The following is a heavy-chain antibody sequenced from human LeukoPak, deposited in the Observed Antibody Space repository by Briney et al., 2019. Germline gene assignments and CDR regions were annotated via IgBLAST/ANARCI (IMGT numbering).Heavy chain of an antibody. D-gene: IGHD3-22*01. Sequence: PSETLSLTCAVYGGSFSGYYWSWIRQPPGKGLEWIGEINHSGSTNYNPSLKSRVTISVDTSKNQFSLKLSSVTAADTAVYYCASYYYDSSGYVWGQGTLATVSS. CDR2: INHSGST. CDR3: ASYYYDSSGYV. CDR1: GGSFSGYY. J-gene: IGHJ4*02. V-gene: IGHV4-34*01.